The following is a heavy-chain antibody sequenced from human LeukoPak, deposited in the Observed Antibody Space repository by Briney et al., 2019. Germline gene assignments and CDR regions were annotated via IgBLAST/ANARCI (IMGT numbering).Heavy chain of an antibody. CDR2: INPSGGST. CDR1: GYTFTSYY. D-gene: IGHD2-2*01. V-gene: IGHV1-46*01. Sequence: ASVKVSCKASGYTFTSYYMHWVRQAPGQGLEWMGIINPSGGSTSYAQKFQGRVTMTRGTSTSTVYMELSSLRSEDTAVYYCARQGYCSSTSCQGYFDYWGQGTLVTVSS. J-gene: IGHJ4*02. CDR3: ARQGYCSSTSCQGYFDY.